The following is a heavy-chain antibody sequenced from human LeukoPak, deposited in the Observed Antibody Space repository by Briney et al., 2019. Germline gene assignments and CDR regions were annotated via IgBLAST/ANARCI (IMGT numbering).Heavy chain of an antibody. D-gene: IGHD2-21*01. CDR3: ARGDDCSGDY. CDR2: IHPDGEEK. Sequence: GGSLRLSCAASGFTFSKYWMRWGRQAPGKGLEWVANIHPDGEEKYHVDFVEGRFTIFRDNAKNLLYLQMDSLRVEDTAVYYCARGDDCSGDYWGQETLVSVSS. J-gene: IGHJ4*02. CDR1: GFTFSKYW. V-gene: IGHV3-7*04.